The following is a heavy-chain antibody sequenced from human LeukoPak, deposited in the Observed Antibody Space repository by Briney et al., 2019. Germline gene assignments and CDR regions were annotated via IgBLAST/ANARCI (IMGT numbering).Heavy chain of an antibody. CDR2: ISSSGSTI. V-gene: IGHV3-48*03. J-gene: IGHJ4*02. Sequence: PGGSLRLSCAASGFTFSNYEMNWVRQAPGKGLEWVSYISSSGSTIYYADSVKGRFTISRGNAKNSLYLQMNSLRAEDTAIYYCARDFYYGSGRFDYWGQGTLVTVSS. CDR1: GFTFSNYE. D-gene: IGHD3-10*01. CDR3: ARDFYYGSGRFDY.